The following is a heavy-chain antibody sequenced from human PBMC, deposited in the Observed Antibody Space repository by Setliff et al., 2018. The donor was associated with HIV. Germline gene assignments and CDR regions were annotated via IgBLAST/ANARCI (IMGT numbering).Heavy chain of an antibody. CDR2: IYYRGSA. CDR3: ARARGPPLPVLDF. CDR1: GGSITTTNYY. V-gene: IGHV4-39*07. D-gene: IGHD3-10*01. Sequence: SETLSLTCTVSGGSITTTNYYWGWVRQSPGKGLEWIGVIYYRGSAYYNLSLQSRVTLSVDTSKNSFSLHLTSVTAAVTAVYFCARARGPPLPVLDFWGPGTLVTVSS. J-gene: IGHJ4*02.